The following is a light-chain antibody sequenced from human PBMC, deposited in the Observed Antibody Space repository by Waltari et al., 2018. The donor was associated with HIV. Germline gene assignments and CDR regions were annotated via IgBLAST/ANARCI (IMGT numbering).Light chain of an antibody. V-gene: IGLV1-40*03. J-gene: IGLJ2*01. CDR2: KNK. Sequence: QSVLTQPPSISGAPGQRITVSCSGTSSHIGAGYHVHWYQQLPGTAPKLLLYKNKNRPSGVPDRFSASKSDASASLAITGLQAADEGDYFCQSYDTSLSAWVFGGGTRLTVL. CDR1: SSHIGAGYH. CDR3: QSYDTSLSAWV.